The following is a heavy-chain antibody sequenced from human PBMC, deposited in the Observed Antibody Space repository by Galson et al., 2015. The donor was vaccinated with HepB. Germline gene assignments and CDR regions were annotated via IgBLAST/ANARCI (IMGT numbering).Heavy chain of an antibody. CDR2: INPNSGDT. Sequence: SVKASCKASGYTFTDYHIHWMRQAPGQGLEWMGWINPNSGDTHYAQKFQGRVTMTRDTSISTAYMMLSWLGYDDTAVYYCARVPGYWYFDLWGRGTLVTVSS. V-gene: IGHV1-2*02. CDR1: GYTFTDYH. CDR3: ARVPGYWYFDL. J-gene: IGHJ2*01.